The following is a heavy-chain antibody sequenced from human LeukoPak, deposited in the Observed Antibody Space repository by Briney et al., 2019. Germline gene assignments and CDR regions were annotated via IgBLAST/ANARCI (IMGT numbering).Heavy chain of an antibody. CDR3: AQQGAQGDFLEGGTPPNYDSNYGRDV. J-gene: IGHJ6*02. D-gene: IGHD3-3*01. Sequence: SETLSLTCTVSGGSISSSNYNWGWIRQPPGKGPEWIASIYYRGTTYYNPSLKSRVTISVDTSKSQFSLRLRSVTAADTAVYYCAQQGAQGDFLEGGTPPNYDSNYGRDVWAQGTMVTVSS. V-gene: IGHV4-39*01. CDR2: IYYRGTT. CDR1: GGSISSSNYN.